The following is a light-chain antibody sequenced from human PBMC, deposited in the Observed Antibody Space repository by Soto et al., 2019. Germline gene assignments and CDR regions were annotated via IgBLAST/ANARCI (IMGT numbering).Light chain of an antibody. Sequence: EIVMTQSPVTLSASPGESATLSCRASQSVDNNVAWYQQKPGQAPRLLIVGSFARATGIPARFSGSGSGSEFTLTISGLQSEDSATYYCHQYYNRPPWTFGQGTKVDIK. J-gene: IGKJ1*01. CDR3: HQYYNRPPWT. CDR1: QSVDNN. CDR2: GSF. V-gene: IGKV3-15*01.